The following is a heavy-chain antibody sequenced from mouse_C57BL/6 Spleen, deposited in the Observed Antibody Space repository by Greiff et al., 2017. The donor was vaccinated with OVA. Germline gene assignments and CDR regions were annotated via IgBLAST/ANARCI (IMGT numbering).Heavy chain of an antibody. CDR3: ARHLWSYFDY. Sequence: EVMLVESGGDLVKPGGSLKLSRAASGFTFSSYGMSWVRQTPDKRLEWVATISSGGSYTYYPDSVKGRFTISRDNAKNTLYLQMSSLKSEDTAMYYCARHLWSYFDYWGQGTTLTVSS. D-gene: IGHD1-1*02. J-gene: IGHJ2*01. CDR1: GFTFSSYG. V-gene: IGHV5-6*01. CDR2: ISSGGSYT.